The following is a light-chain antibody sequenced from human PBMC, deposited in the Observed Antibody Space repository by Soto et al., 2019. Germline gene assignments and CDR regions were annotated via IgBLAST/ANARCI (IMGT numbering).Light chain of an antibody. CDR1: QSVSSSY. V-gene: IGKV3-20*01. Sequence: EIVLTQSPGTLSLSLGGRATLSCSASQSVSSSYLAWYQQKPGQAPRLLIYGTSSRATGIPDRFSGSGSGTDFTLTISRLEPEDFAVYYCQQYGISPYTFGQGTKLEI. CDR3: QQYGISPYT. CDR2: GTS. J-gene: IGKJ2*01.